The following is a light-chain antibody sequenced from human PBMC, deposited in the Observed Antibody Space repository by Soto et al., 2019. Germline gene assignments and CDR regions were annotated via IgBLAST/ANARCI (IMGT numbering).Light chain of an antibody. Sequence: DIQTAQSNSNMSASVENRLTIAVRASQSIRSLLAWYQQKPGKAPKVLIYDASSLGSGVPSRFSGSGSGTEFTLTVTTLQPDDFATYFCQQYQTYSTFGQGTRLEIK. CDR2: DAS. CDR3: QQYQTYST. V-gene: IGKV1-5*01. CDR1: QSIRSL. J-gene: IGKJ5*01.